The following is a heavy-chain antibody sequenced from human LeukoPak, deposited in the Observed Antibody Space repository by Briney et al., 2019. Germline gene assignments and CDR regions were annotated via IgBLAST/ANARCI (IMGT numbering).Heavy chain of an antibody. Sequence: GGSLRLSCAASGFTFSSYGMHWVRQAPGKGLEWVAFIRYDGSNKYYADSVKGRFTISRDNSKNTLYLQMNSLRAEGTAVYYCAKDGGYCSSTSCHYYYYMDVWGKGTTVTVSS. CDR2: IRYDGSNK. CDR1: GFTFSSYG. CDR3: AKDGGYCSSTSCHYYYYMDV. D-gene: IGHD2-2*03. J-gene: IGHJ6*03. V-gene: IGHV3-30*02.